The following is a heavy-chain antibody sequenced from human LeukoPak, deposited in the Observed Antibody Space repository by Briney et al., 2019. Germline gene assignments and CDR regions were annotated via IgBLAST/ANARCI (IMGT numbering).Heavy chain of an antibody. Sequence: SQTLSLTCTVSGGSITNSYWNWIRQSPGKGLEWIGYINYSGSTNYNPSLKSRVNISVDTSKNQFSLKLSSVTAADTAVYFCARDPLSTNDFDIWGQGTMVTVSS. V-gene: IGHV4-59*01. D-gene: IGHD1-1*01. CDR1: GGSITNSY. J-gene: IGHJ3*02. CDR2: INYSGST. CDR3: ARDPLSTNDFDI.